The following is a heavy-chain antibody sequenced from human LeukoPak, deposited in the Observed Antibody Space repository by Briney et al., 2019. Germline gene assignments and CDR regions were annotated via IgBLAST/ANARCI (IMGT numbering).Heavy chain of an antibody. CDR2: IRYNGNDN. CDR3: AKGGVDYDILTGYYYDAFDI. V-gene: IGHV3-30*02. D-gene: IGHD3-9*01. Sequence: GGSLRLSCAASGFTFNTYGLHWVRQAPGKGLDWVAFIRYNGNDNYYTDSVKCRFTISRDNSKNTLYLQMNSLRAEDTAVYYCAKGGVDYDILTGYYYDAFDIWGQGTMVTVSS. CDR1: GFTFNTYG. J-gene: IGHJ3*02.